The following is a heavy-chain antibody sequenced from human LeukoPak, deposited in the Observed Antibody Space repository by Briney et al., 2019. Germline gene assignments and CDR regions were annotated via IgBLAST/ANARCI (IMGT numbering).Heavy chain of an antibody. CDR1: GGTFSSYA. D-gene: IGHD6-19*01. Sequence: EASVKVSCKASGGTFSSYAISGVRQAPGQGLEWMGRIIPILGIANYAQKFQGRVTITADKSTSTAYMELSSLRSEDTAVYYCARSGYSSGWYDYWGQGTLVTVSS. CDR2: IIPILGIA. V-gene: IGHV1-69*04. J-gene: IGHJ4*02. CDR3: ARSGYSSGWYDY.